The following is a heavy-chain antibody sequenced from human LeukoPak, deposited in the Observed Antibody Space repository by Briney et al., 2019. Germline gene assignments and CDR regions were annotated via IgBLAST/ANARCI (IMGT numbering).Heavy chain of an antibody. CDR1: GYIFTSYW. CDR2: IYPGDSDT. V-gene: IGHV5-51*01. Sequence: GESLQISCKGSGYIFTSYWIGWGRQLPGKGLEGMGIIYPGDSDTRYSPSFQGQVTISADKSISTAYLQWSSLKASDTAMYYCARQGTVATIGNWFDPWGQGTLVTVSS. CDR3: ARQGTVATIGNWFDP. D-gene: IGHD5-12*01. J-gene: IGHJ5*02.